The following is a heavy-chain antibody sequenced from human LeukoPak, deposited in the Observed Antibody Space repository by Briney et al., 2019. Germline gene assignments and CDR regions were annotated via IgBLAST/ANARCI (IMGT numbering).Heavy chain of an antibody. Sequence: PGGSLRLACAASGFTFSDYYMSWIRQAPGKGLEWVSYISSSGSTIYYADSVKGRFTISRDNAKNSLYLQMNSLRAEDTAVYYCARDPFAGYDILTGYYVGGTIDYWGQGTLVTVSS. V-gene: IGHV3-11*04. CDR2: ISSSGSTI. J-gene: IGHJ4*02. CDR1: GFTFSDYY. D-gene: IGHD3-9*01. CDR3: ARDPFAGYDILTGYYVGGTIDY.